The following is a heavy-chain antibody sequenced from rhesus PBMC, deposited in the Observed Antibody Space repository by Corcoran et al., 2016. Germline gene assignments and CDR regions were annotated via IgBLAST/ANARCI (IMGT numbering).Heavy chain of an antibody. J-gene: IGHJ4*01. V-gene: IGHV2S1*01. D-gene: IGHD6-13*01. CDR2: IYWDDDN. CDR1: GFSLSTSGMG. Sequence: QVTLKESGPALVKPTPTLTLTCTFSGFSLSTSGMGVGWIRQPPGKDLEWLASIYWDDDNYYRTARKSRRTIAKETSKKQVVLTMTNMDHVDTATYYCARVIAAAHGGWGQGVLVTVSS. CDR3: ARVIAAAHGG.